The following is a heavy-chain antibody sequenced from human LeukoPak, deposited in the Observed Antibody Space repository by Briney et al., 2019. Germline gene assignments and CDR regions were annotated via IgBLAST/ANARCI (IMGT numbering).Heavy chain of an antibody. V-gene: IGHV3-53*01. CDR2: IYSGGGT. CDR3: ARRGDGYGGMTARYFQH. J-gene: IGHJ1*01. D-gene: IGHD4-23*01. Sequence: GGSLRLSCAASGFTVSSNYMSWVRQAPGKGLEWVSVIYSGGGTYYADSVKGRFTISRDNTKNSLYLQMNSLRAEDTAVYYCARRGDGYGGMTARYFQHWGQGTLVTVSS. CDR1: GFTVSSNY.